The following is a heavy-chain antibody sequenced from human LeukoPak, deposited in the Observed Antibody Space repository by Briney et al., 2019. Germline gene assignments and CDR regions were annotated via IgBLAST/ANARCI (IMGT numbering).Heavy chain of an antibody. V-gene: IGHV3-7*01. CDR1: GFTFSSYW. CDR2: IKQDGSEK. D-gene: IGHD2-2*01. CDR3: ARDDCSSISCYHNWFDP. J-gene: IGHJ5*02. Sequence: GGSLRLSCAASGFTFSSYWMSWVRQAPGKGLEWVANIKQDGSEKYYVDSVKGRFTISRDNAKNSLYLQMTSLRAEDTAVYYCARDDCSSISCYHNWFDPWGQGTLVSVSS.